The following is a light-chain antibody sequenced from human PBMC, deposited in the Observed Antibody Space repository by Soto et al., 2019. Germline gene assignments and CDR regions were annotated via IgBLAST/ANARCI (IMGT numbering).Light chain of an antibody. V-gene: IGLV1-40*01. Sequence: QSVLTQPPSVSGAPGQRVTISCTGSSSNIGAGYNVHWYQQVPGTAPKLLIYGDSNRPSGVPDRFSGSKSGTSAALAITGLQAEDEAEYDCQSYDSSLSGWLFGGGTKLTVL. J-gene: IGLJ3*02. CDR2: GDS. CDR3: QSYDSSLSGWL. CDR1: SSNIGAGYN.